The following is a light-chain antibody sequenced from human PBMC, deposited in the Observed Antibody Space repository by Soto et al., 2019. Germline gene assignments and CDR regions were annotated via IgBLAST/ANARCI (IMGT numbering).Light chain of an antibody. CDR2: YDS. CDR3: QVWDSSSDWV. Sequence: SYELTQPPSVSVAPGKTARITCGGNNIGSKSVHWYQQKPGQAPVLVIYYDSDRPSGIPERFSGSNSGNTATLTISRVEAGDEADYYCQVWDSSSDWVFGGGTKPPS. CDR1: NIGSKS. J-gene: IGLJ3*02. V-gene: IGLV3-21*04.